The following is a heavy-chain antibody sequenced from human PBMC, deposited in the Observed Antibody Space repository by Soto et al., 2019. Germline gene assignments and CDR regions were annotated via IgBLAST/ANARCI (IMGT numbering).Heavy chain of an antibody. V-gene: IGHV5-51*01. J-gene: IGHJ6*02. CDR3: ARTESGYSYGFADV. D-gene: IGHD5-18*01. Sequence: PGESLKISCKGFGYSFTSYWIGWVRQMPGKGLEWMGGIYPGDSDSRYSPSFQGQVTISADNSISTAYLQWSSLKASDTAMYYCARTESGYSYGFADVWGQGTTVTVSS. CDR1: GYSFTSYW. CDR2: IYPGDSDS.